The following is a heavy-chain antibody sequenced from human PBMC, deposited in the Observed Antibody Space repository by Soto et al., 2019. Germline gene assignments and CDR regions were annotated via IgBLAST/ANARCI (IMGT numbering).Heavy chain of an antibody. V-gene: IGHV3-30*18. CDR2: ISGDGSKR. Sequence: PGGSLRLSCAASEFTFSSNGMQWVRQAAGKGLEWVAGISGDGSKRYYADSLKGRFTISRDNSKNMLHLQMNNLRPEDTAVSYCVKSAIMTDVLKDYYGMDLWGQGTTVTVSS. J-gene: IGHJ6*02. D-gene: IGHD2-8*01. CDR3: VKSAIMTDVLKDYYGMDL. CDR1: EFTFSSNG.